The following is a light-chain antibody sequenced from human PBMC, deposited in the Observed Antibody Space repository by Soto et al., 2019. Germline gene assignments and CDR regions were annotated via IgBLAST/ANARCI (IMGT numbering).Light chain of an antibody. J-gene: IGLJ1*01. CDR2: EVS. Sequence: QSALTQPASVSGSPGQSITISCTGTSSDVGGYNYVSWYQQHPGKAPKPRIYEVSNRPSGVSNRFSGSKSGNTASLTISGLQAEDEADYYCSSYTSSSTLGFGTGTKLTVL. V-gene: IGLV2-14*01. CDR1: SSDVGGYNY. CDR3: SSYTSSSTLG.